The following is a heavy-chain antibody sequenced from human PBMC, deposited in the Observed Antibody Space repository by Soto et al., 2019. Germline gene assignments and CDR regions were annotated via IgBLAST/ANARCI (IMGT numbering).Heavy chain of an antibody. D-gene: IGHD5-12*01. V-gene: IGHV4-59*08. J-gene: IGHJ4*02. CDR3: ARSRYSGYDSLDY. Sequence: SETLSLTYTVSGGSISSYYWSWIRQPPGKGLEWIGYIYYSGSTNYNPSLKSRVTISVDTSKNQFSLKLSSVTAADTAVYYCARSRYSGYDSLDYWGQGTLVTVSS. CDR2: IYYSGST. CDR1: GGSISSYY.